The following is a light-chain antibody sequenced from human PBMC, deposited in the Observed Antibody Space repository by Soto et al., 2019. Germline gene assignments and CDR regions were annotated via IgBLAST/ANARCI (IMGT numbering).Light chain of an antibody. CDR1: QSVSRY. V-gene: IGKV3-11*01. CDR2: DAT. CDR3: QQRQHWPPIT. J-gene: IGKJ5*01. Sequence: EIVLTQSPGTLSLSPGERAILSYRASQSVSRYLAWYQKKPGQAPRLVIYDATNRATGIPARFGGSGSGTDFTLTISSLEPEDFAVYYCQQRQHWPPITFGQGTRLEIK.